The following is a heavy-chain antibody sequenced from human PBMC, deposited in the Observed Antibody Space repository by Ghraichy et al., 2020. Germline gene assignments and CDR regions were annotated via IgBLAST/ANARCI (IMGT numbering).Heavy chain of an antibody. CDR1: GFTFSSYS. Sequence: GGSLRLSCAASGFTFSSYSMNWVRQAPGKGLEWVSSISSSSSYIYYADSVKGRFTISRDNAKNSLYLQMNSLRAEDTAVYYCARDLLRFLEWLSTYYYYGMDVWGQGTTVTVSS. V-gene: IGHV3-21*01. CDR2: ISSSSSYI. CDR3: ARDLLRFLEWLSTYYYYGMDV. D-gene: IGHD3-3*01. J-gene: IGHJ6*02.